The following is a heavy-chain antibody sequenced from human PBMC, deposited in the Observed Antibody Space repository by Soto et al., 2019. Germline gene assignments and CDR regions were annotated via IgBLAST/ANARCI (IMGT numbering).Heavy chain of an antibody. CDR3: AAGGGLLRYY. CDR2: IYHSGST. CDR1: GGSISSGGYS. D-gene: IGHD1-26*01. J-gene: IGHJ4*02. Sequence: SETLSLTCAVSGGSISSGGYSWSWIRQPPGKGLEWIGYIYHSGSTYYNPSLKSRVTISVDRSKNQFSLKLSSVTAADTAVYYCAAGGGLLRYYWGQGTLVTVSS. V-gene: IGHV4-30-2*01.